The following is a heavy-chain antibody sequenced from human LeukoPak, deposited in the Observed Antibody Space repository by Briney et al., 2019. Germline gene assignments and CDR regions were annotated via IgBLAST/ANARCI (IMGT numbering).Heavy chain of an antibody. V-gene: IGHV4-4*07. CDR2: IYTSGST. J-gene: IGHJ3*02. CDR3: ASTRLLSGDAFDI. Sequence: SETLSLTCTVSGGSISGYYWSWIRQPAGKGLEWIGRIYTSGSTNYNPSLKSRVTMSVDTSKNQFSLKLSSVTAADTAVYYCASTRLLSGDAFDIWGQGTMVTVSS. CDR1: GGSISGYY. D-gene: IGHD2-21*02.